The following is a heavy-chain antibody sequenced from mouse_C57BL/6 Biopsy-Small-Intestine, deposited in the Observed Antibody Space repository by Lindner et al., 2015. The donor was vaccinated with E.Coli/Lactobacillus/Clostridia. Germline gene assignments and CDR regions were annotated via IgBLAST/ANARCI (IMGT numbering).Heavy chain of an antibody. CDR1: GFNIKDDY. D-gene: IGHD3-2*02. J-gene: IGHJ3*01. CDR2: IDPENGNT. V-gene: IGHV14-4*01. CDR3: TSSSGYVGFAY. Sequence: VQLQESGAELVRPGASVKLSCTASGFNIKDDYMHWVKQRPEQGLEWIGWIDPENGNTEHASKFQGKATVTADTSSNTAYLQLSSLTSEDTAVYYCTSSSGYVGFAYWGQGTLVTVSA.